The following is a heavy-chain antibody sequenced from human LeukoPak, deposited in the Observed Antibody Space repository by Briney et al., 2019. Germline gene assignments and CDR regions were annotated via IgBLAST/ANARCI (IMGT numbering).Heavy chain of an antibody. Sequence: SETLSLTCTVSGGSISSYYWSWIRQPPGKGLEWIGYIYYSGSTNYNPSLKSRVTISVDTPKNQFSLKLSSVTAADTAVYYCARDRARSWFDPWGQGTLVTVSP. CDR1: GGSISSYY. CDR2: IYYSGST. CDR3: ARDRARSWFDP. V-gene: IGHV4-59*01. J-gene: IGHJ5*02.